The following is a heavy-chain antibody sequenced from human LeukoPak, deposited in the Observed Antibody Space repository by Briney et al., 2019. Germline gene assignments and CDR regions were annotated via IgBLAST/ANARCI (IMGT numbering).Heavy chain of an antibody. CDR1: GFTFTSSA. CDR3: AARGGQQLAQGRYYYYGMDV. J-gene: IGHJ6*02. Sequence: GTSVKVSCKASGFTFTSSAMQWVRQARGQRLERIGWIVVGSGNTNYAQKFQEGVTITRDMSTSTAYMELSSLRSEDTAVYYCAARGGQQLAQGRYYYYGMDVWGQGTTVTVSS. D-gene: IGHD6-13*01. CDR2: IVVGSGNT. V-gene: IGHV1-58*02.